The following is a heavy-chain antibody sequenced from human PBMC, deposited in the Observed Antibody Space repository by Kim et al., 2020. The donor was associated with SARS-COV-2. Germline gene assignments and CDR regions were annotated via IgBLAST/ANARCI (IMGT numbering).Heavy chain of an antibody. J-gene: IGHJ6*02. Sequence: ASVKVSCKASGYTFTSYGISWVRQAPGQGLEWMGWISAYNGNTNYAQKLQGRVTMTTDTSTSTAYMELRSLRSDDTAGYYCARPLGAPITMVRGEVGMDVWGQGTTVTVSS. D-gene: IGHD3-10*01. CDR3: ARPLGAPITMVRGEVGMDV. CDR2: ISAYNGNT. V-gene: IGHV1-18*04. CDR1: GYTFTSYG.